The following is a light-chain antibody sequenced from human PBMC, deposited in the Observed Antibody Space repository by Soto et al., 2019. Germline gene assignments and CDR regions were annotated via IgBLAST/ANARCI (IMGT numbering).Light chain of an antibody. Sequence: QSALTQPPSASGSPGQSVIISCTGTSSDVGGYDYVSWYQQHPGKAPKFMIYEVSKRPSGVPDRFSGSKSGNTASLTVSGLQAEDEADYYCSSYAGSNNFGVFGGGTKLTVL. V-gene: IGLV2-8*01. CDR2: EVS. CDR3: SSYAGSNNFGV. J-gene: IGLJ2*01. CDR1: SSDVGGYDY.